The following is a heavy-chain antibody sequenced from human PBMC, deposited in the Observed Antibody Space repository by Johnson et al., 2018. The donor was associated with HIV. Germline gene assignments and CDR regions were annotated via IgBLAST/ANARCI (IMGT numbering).Heavy chain of an antibody. CDR3: AKGRKWNDVGNDALDI. J-gene: IGHJ3*02. D-gene: IGHD1-1*01. Sequence: QVQLVESGGGVVRPGRSLRLSCEASGFSFSNYAMDWVRQAPGKGLEWVAFVSSDGSNKNYADSVKGRFTISRDNSKNTVYLQMNSLRVEDTAVYYCAKGRKWNDVGNDALDIWGQGTMVTVSS. CDR2: VSSDGSNK. CDR1: GFSFSNYA. V-gene: IGHV3-30*18.